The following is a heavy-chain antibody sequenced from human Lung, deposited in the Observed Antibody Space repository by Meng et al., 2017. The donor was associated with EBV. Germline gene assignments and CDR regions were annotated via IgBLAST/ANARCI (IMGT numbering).Heavy chain of an antibody. D-gene: IGHD2-15*01. Sequence: QVQLQGSGPGLVKPSGTLSLTCAVSGGSITSTNWWSWVRQPPGKGLEWIGEIYHTGTTNYNPSLKSRVTISVDRSENQFSLKLSSVTAADTAVYYCARTLGYPSDGGHFYYYVMDVWGQGTTVTVSS. CDR2: IYHTGTT. CDR1: GGSITSTNW. J-gene: IGHJ6*02. CDR3: ARTLGYPSDGGHFYYYVMDV. V-gene: IGHV4-4*02.